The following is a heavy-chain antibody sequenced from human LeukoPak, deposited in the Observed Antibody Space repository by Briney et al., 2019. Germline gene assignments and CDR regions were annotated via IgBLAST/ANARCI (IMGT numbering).Heavy chain of an antibody. CDR2: ISSSSSYI. CDR1: GFTFSSYS. J-gene: IGHJ6*02. CDR3: ARDLGFGTYYYGMDV. Sequence: PGGSLRLSCAASGFTFSSYSMNWVRQAPGKGLEWVSSISSSSSYIYYADSVKGRFTISRDNAKNSLYLQMNSLRAEDTAVYYCARDLGFGTYYYGMDVWGQGTTVTVSS. D-gene: IGHD3-10*01. V-gene: IGHV3-21*01.